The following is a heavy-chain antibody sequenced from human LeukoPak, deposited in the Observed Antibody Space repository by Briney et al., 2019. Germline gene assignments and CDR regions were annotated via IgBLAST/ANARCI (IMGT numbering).Heavy chain of an antibody. Sequence: GGSLRLSCAASGFTFSSYAMSWVRQAPGKGLEWVSVVYPGGNTFYVDSVKGRFTTSRDNSKNTLYLQMNGLRVEDTAMYYCAREKYDDSGPDWFDPWGQGTLVTVSS. J-gene: IGHJ5*02. CDR2: VYPGGNT. CDR3: AREKYDDSGPDWFDP. CDR1: GFTFSSYA. V-gene: IGHV3-23*03. D-gene: IGHD3-22*01.